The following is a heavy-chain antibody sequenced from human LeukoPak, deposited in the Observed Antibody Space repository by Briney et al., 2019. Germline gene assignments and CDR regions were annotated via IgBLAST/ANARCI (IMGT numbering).Heavy chain of an antibody. J-gene: IGHJ3*02. CDR2: ISGSGGST. V-gene: IGHV3-23*01. Sequence: GGSLRLSCAASGFTFSSYAMSWVRQAPGKGLEWVSAISGSGGSTYYADSVKGRFTISRDNSKNTLYLQMNSLRAEDTAVYYCAKDRSLSVVTAFDAFDIWGQGTVVTVSS. D-gene: IGHD2-21*02. CDR1: GFTFSSYA. CDR3: AKDRSLSVVTAFDAFDI.